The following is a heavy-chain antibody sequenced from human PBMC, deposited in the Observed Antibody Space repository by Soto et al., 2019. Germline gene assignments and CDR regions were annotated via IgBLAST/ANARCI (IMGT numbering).Heavy chain of an antibody. J-gene: IGHJ4*02. CDR1: GYSFTSYW. V-gene: IGHV3-49*02. CDR3: TRAPVVPAAIVFDY. D-gene: IGHD2-2*01. Sequence: GESLKISCKGSGYSFTSYWIGWVRQMPGKGLEWMGIIRSKAYGGTTEYAASVKGRFTISRDDSKSIAYLQMNSLKTEDTAVYYCTRAPVVPAAIVFDYWGQGTLVTVSS. CDR2: IRSKAYGGTT.